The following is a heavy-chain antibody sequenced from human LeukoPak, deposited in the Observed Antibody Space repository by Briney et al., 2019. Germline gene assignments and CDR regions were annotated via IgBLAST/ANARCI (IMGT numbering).Heavy chain of an antibody. V-gene: IGHV3-48*01. Sequence: GGSLRLSCAASGFTFSTFTMNWVRQAPGKGLEWVSSIISTGTTTYYADSVKGRFTISRDNSKNTLYLQMKSLRAEDTAVYYCARDFYCSRTSCYAPSFDYWGQGTLVTVSS. D-gene: IGHD2-2*01. CDR2: IISTGTTT. J-gene: IGHJ4*02. CDR3: ARDFYCSRTSCYAPSFDY. CDR1: GFTFSTFT.